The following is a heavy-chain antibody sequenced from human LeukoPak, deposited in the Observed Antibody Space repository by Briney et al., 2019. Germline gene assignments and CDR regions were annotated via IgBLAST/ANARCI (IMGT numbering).Heavy chain of an antibody. V-gene: IGHV3-23*01. D-gene: IGHD3-22*01. CDR1: GFTFSNYA. CDR3: AKEHSVLTMMRGLDS. CDR2: ISVSGGSI. Sequence: GGSLRLSCAASGFTFSNYALHWVRQAPGKGLEWVSGISVSGGSIYYADSVTGRFTISRDNSKDTLYLQMNSLRVEDTAQYYCAKEHSVLTMMRGLDSWGQGTLVTVSS. J-gene: IGHJ4*02.